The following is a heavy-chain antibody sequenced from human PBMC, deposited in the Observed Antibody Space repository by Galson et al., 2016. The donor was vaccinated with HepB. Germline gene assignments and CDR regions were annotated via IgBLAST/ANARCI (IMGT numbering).Heavy chain of an antibody. Sequence: SLRLSCAASGFTFSTYWMSWVRQAPGEGLEWVANMKPDGSEKYYVDSVKGRFTISRDTAKSSLYLQMNSLRAEDTAVYYCARRQMYTMSAFDYWGQGTLVTVSS. CDR1: GFTFSTYW. V-gene: IGHV3-7*01. CDR2: MKPDGSEK. CDR3: ARRQMYTMSAFDY. J-gene: IGHJ4*02. D-gene: IGHD5-24*01.